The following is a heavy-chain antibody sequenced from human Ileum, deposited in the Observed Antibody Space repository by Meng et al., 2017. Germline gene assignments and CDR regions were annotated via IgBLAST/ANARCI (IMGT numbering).Heavy chain of an antibody. V-gene: IGHV4-34*01. CDR3: ARYGGSGSYWHFDP. J-gene: IGHJ2*01. CDR2: IHHSGST. CDR1: GGSFSGYY. D-gene: IGHD3-10*01. Sequence: QVQLQQWGAGLLKPSETSSLTCAVYGGSFSGYYWTWIRQPPGKGLEWTGEIHHSGSTNYNPSLKSRVTMSIDTSKIQFSLELSSVTAADAAVYYCARYGGSGSYWHFDPWGRGTLVTVSS.